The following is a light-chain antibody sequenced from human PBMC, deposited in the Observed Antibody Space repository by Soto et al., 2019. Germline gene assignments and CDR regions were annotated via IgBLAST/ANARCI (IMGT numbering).Light chain of an antibody. CDR2: GAS. J-gene: IGKJ1*01. Sequence: EIVITQSPATRSVSPGGRSTLSCRASQSIRDTLAWYQQKPGQAPRILIFGASIRVTGIPDVFSGSGAGTEFTRTISRLEHEDVEVAYCRQYGSSPRTFGQGTKVDIK. V-gene: IGKV3-20*01. CDR3: RQYGSSPRT. CDR1: QSIRDT.